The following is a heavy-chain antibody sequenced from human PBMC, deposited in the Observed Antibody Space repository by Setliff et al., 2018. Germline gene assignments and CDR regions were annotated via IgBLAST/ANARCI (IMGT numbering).Heavy chain of an antibody. CDR1: GFTFSSYA. CDR3: VKGVGYYDSSIDP. J-gene: IGHJ5*02. V-gene: IGHV3-64D*09. CDR2: ISSNGGST. Sequence: GESLKISCSASGFTFSSYAMHWVRQAPGKGLEYVSAISSNGGSTYYADSVKGRFTISRDNSKNTLYLQMSSLRAEDTAVYYCVKGVGYYDSSIDPWGQGTLVTSPQ. D-gene: IGHD3-22*01.